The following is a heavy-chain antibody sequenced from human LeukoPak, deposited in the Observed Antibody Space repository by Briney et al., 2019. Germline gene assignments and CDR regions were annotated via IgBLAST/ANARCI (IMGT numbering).Heavy chain of an antibody. J-gene: IGHJ4*02. CDR2: INHSGST. CDR1: GGSFSGYY. CDR3: ARGGLGGINCSSTSCYTSYAGPQRRSVDY. V-gene: IGHV4-34*01. Sequence: PSETLSLTCAVYGGSFSGYYWSWIRQPPGKGLEWIGEINHSGSTNYNPSLKSRVTISVDTSKNQFSLKLSSVTAADTAVYYCARGGLGGINCSSTSCYTSYAGPQRRSVDYWGQGTLVTVSS. D-gene: IGHD2-2*02.